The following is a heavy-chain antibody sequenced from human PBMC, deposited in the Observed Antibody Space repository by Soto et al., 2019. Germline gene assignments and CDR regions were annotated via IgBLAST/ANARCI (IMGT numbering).Heavy chain of an antibody. D-gene: IGHD2-15*01. CDR1: GGSFSGYY. CDR2: INHSGGV. J-gene: IGHJ4*02. CDR3: ARSISYLVVVTAATPFDF. V-gene: IGHV4-34*01. Sequence: QVQLQQWGAGLLKPSETLSLTCTVYGGSFSGYYWSWIRQSPGKGLEWIGEINHSGGVNYNPSLTSLVTISVDTSKHHVSLNPRSVTAAHTSVYYCARSISYLVVVTAATPFDFWGPGTLVTVSS.